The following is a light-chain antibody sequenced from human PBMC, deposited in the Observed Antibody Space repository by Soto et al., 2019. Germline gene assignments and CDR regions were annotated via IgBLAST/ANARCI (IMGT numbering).Light chain of an antibody. CDR1: QSLLHSNGYNY. Sequence: DIVMTQSPLSLPVTPGEPASLSCRSSQSLLHSNGYNYLDWYPQKPGQSPQLLIYLGSNRASGVPDRFSGSGSGTEFTLTISSLQSEDFAVYYCQQYNNWPGFGQGTRLEIK. J-gene: IGKJ5*01. CDR2: LGS. V-gene: IGKV2-28*01. CDR3: QQYNNWPG.